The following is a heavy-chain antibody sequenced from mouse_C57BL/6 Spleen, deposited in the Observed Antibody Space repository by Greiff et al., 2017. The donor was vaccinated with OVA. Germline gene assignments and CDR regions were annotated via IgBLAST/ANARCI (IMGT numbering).Heavy chain of an antibody. CDR3: ARTDLLLRYLDY. D-gene: IGHD1-1*01. Sequence: VQLQQSGPELVKPGASVKISCKASGYSFTGYYMNWVKQSPEKSLEWIGEINPSTGGTTYNQKFKAKATLTVDKSSSTAYMQLKSLTSEDSAVYYCARTDLLLRYLDYWGQGTTLTVSS. J-gene: IGHJ2*01. CDR1: GYSFTGYY. V-gene: IGHV1-42*01. CDR2: INPSTGGT.